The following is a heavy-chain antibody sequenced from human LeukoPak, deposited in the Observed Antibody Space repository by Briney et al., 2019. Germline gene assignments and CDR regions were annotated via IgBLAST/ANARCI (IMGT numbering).Heavy chain of an antibody. J-gene: IGHJ6*02. CDR1: GFTFSSYW. D-gene: IGHD4-17*01. CDR3: ARTYGDYAYYYYYYGMDV. Sequence: GGSLRLSCAASGFTFSSYWMSWVRQAPGKGLEWVANIKQDGSEKYYVDSVKGRFTISRDNAKNSLHLQMNSLRAEDTAVYYCARTYGDYAYYYYYYGMDVWGQGTTVTVSS. V-gene: IGHV3-7*01. CDR2: IKQDGSEK.